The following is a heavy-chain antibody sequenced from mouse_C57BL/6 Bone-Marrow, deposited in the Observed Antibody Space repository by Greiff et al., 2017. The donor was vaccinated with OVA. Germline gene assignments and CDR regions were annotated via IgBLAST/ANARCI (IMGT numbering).Heavy chain of an antibody. CDR2: IDPSDSET. V-gene: IGHV1-52*01. Sequence: QVQLKQPGAELVRPGSSVKLSCKASGYTFTSYWMHWVKQRPIQGLEWIGNIDPSDSETHYNQKFKDKATLTVDKSSSTAYMQLSSLTSEDSAVYYCARGYDGYFLYWGQGTTLTVSS. CDR1: GYTFTSYW. J-gene: IGHJ2*01. CDR3: ARGYDGYFLY. D-gene: IGHD2-3*01.